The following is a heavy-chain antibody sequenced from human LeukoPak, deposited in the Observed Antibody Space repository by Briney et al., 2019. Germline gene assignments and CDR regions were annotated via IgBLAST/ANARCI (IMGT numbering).Heavy chain of an antibody. V-gene: IGHV4-34*01. Sequence: PSETLSLTCAVYGGSFSGYYWSWIRQPPGKGLEWIGEINHSGSTNYNPSLKSRVTLSVDTSKNQFSLKLSSVTAADTPVYYCASRPPITTVTTYWFDPWGQGTLVTVSS. J-gene: IGHJ5*02. D-gene: IGHD4-17*01. CDR1: GGSFSGYY. CDR3: ASRPPITTVTTYWFDP. CDR2: INHSGST.